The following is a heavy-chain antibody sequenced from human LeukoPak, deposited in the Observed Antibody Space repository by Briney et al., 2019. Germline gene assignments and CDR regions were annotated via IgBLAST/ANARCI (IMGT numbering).Heavy chain of an antibody. J-gene: IGHJ2*01. CDR1: GFTFSSYD. CDR2: IWYDGSNK. Sequence: PGGSLRLSCAASGFTFSSYDMHWVRQAPGKGLEWVAVIWYDGSNKYYADSVKGRFTISRDNAKNSLYLQMNSLRAEDMALYYCAKAKMATITFDWYFDLWGRGTLVTVSS. CDR3: AKAKMATITFDWYFDL. D-gene: IGHD5-24*01. V-gene: IGHV3-33*03.